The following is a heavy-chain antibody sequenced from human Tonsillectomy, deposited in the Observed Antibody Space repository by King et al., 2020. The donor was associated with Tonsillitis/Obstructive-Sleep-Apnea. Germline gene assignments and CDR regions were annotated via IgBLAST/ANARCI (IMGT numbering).Heavy chain of an antibody. V-gene: IGHV3-72*01. CDR3: ASTTVAAPLYYFDY. CDR2: ARNKANSYRK. CDR1: GFSFSDHY. Sequence: QLVQSGGGLVQPGGSLRLYCAASGFSFSDHYMDWVRQAPGKGLEWVGRARNKANSYRKEYVASVKGRFTIARDDSKNSRYLQMNSLKTEDTAVYYCASTTVAAPLYYFDYWGQGTLVTVSS. J-gene: IGHJ4*02. D-gene: IGHD4-11*01.